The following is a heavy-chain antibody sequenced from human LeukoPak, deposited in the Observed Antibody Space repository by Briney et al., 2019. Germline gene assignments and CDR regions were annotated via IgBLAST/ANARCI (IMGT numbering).Heavy chain of an antibody. CDR2: ISYDGSNK. Sequence: GRSLRLSCAASGFTFSSYGMHWVRQAPGKGLEWVAVISYDGSNKYYADSVKGLFTISRDNSKNTLYLQMSSLRAEDTAVYYCVQLLDDNPIRWYFGLWGRGTLVTVSS. CDR1: GFTFSSYG. V-gene: IGHV3-30*18. CDR3: VQLLDDNPIRWYFGL. D-gene: IGHD1-14*01. J-gene: IGHJ2*01.